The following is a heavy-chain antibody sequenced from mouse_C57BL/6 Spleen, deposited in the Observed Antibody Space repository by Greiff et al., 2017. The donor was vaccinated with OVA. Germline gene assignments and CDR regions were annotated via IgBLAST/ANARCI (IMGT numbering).Heavy chain of an antibody. J-gene: IGHJ3*01. Sequence: VQLQQSGAELVRPGASVTLSCKASGYTFTDYEMHWVKQTPVHGLEWIGAIDPETGGTAYNQKFKGKAILTADKSSSTAYMELRSLTSEDSAVYYCTRNYYGSSYEWFAYWGQGTLVTVSA. D-gene: IGHD1-1*01. V-gene: IGHV1-15*01. CDR1: GYTFTDYE. CDR2: IDPETGGT. CDR3: TRNYYGSSYEWFAY.